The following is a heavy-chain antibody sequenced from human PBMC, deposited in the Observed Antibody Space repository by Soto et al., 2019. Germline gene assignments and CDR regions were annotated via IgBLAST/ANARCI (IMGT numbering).Heavy chain of an antibody. CDR2: ISGSSSNI. D-gene: IGHD5-12*01. J-gene: IGHJ4*02. CDR3: ARGYSYFDY. CDR1: GFTFSTYT. V-gene: IGHV3-21*01. Sequence: LRLSCAASGFTFSTYTMNWVRQAPGKGLEWVSSISGSSSNIYYADSVKGRFTISRDNAKNSLYLQMNSLRAEDTAVYYCARGYSYFDYWGQGTLVTVSS.